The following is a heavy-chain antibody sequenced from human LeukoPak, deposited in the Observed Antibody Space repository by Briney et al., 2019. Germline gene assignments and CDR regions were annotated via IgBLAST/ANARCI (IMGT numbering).Heavy chain of an antibody. V-gene: IGHV3-33*01. Sequence: GRSLRLSCAASGFTFSSYGMHWVRQAPGKGLEWVAVIWYDGSNKYYADSVKGRFTISRDNSKSTLYLQMNSLRAEDTAVYYCARDSYYDSSGYYSLDYWGQGTLVTVSS. J-gene: IGHJ4*02. CDR3: ARDSYYDSSGYYSLDY. CDR1: GFTFSSYG. D-gene: IGHD3-22*01. CDR2: IWYDGSNK.